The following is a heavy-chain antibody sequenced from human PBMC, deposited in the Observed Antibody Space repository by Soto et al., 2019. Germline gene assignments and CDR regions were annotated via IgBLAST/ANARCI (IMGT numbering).Heavy chain of an antibody. CDR3: AAVFQAWLEASVDY. CDR2: IVVGSGNT. J-gene: IGHJ4*02. D-gene: IGHD3-22*01. Sequence: ASVKVSCKASGFTFTSSAVQWVRQARGQRLEWIGWIVVGSGNTNYAQKFQERVTITRDMSTSTAYMELSSLRSEDTAVYYCAAVFQAWLEASVDYWGQGTLVTVSS. CDR1: GFTFTSSA. V-gene: IGHV1-58*01.